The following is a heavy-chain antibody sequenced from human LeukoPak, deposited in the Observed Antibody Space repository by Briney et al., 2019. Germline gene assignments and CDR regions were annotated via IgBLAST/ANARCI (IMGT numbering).Heavy chain of an antibody. CDR1: GYTFTDYY. J-gene: IGHJ5*02. CDR2: ISTNSGGT. D-gene: IGHD3-10*01. Sequence: VASVKVSCKASGYTFTDYYIHWVRQAPGQGLEWMGWISTNSGGTKYAQKFQGRVTMTRDTSITTAYMELTRLRSDDTAVYHCARGAGSGNMRRYDLWGQGTLVTVSS. CDR3: ARGAGSGNMRRYDL. V-gene: IGHV1-2*02.